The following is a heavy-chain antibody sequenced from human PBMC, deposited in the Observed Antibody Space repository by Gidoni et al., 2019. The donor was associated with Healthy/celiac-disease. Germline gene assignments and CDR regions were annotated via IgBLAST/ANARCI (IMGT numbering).Heavy chain of an antibody. J-gene: IGHJ4*02. CDR2: IYYSGST. CDR1: GGSISSSSYY. Sequence: QLQLQESGPGLVKPSAPLSLTCTVSGGSISSSSYYWGWIRQPPGKGLEWIGNIYYSGSTYYNPSLKSGVTISVDTTKNQFSLNLSSVTAADTAVYYCLRGLGRTGFDYGGQGTLVTVSS. V-gene: IGHV4-39*01. CDR3: LRGLGRTGFDY. D-gene: IGHD6-19*01.